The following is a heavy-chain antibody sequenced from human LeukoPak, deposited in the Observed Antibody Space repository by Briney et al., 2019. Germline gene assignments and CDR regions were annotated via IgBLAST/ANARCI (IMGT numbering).Heavy chain of an antibody. D-gene: IGHD6-13*01. CDR2: IYYTGSS. V-gene: IGHV4-59*08. Sequence: SETLSLTCTVSGGSISTCYWSWIRQPPGKGLEWVGYIYYTGSSNYNPSLKSRVTISVDTSKNQFSLRLTSVTAADTAVYYCARTLGIAAAGTGLGLYDYWGQGTLVTVSS. CDR1: GGSISTCY. CDR3: ARTLGIAAAGTGLGLYDY. J-gene: IGHJ4*02.